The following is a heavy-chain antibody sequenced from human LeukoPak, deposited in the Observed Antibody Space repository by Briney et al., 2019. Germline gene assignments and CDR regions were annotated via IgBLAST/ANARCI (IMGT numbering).Heavy chain of an antibody. CDR2: IYTSGTT. V-gene: IGHV4-61*02. CDR1: GGSISSGNYY. J-gene: IGHJ4*02. D-gene: IGHD1-1*01. CDR3: ARDGLGATVREIDY. Sequence: SETLSLTCTVSGGSISSGNYYYSWIRQPAGKGLEWLGRIYTSGTTDYNPSLKSRVTISVDTSKNQFTLRLSSVTAADTAVYYCARDGLGATVREIDYWGQGTLVTVSS.